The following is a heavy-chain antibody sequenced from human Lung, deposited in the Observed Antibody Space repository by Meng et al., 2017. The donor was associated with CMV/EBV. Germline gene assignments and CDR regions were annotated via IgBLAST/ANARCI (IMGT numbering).Heavy chain of an antibody. J-gene: IGHJ6*02. CDR2: ISFDGRTK. V-gene: IGHV3-30*04. Sequence: GESLKISCTASEFTLSPYALHWVRQAPGKGLEWVALISFDGRTKYNTDSVKGRFTISRDSSKNTVYLHINSLRGEDTAVYYCARAGDIVEVSDPLRQNYYYYGMDLXGQGXTVTVSS. D-gene: IGHD2-15*01. CDR3: ARAGDIVEVSDPLRQNYYYYGMDL. CDR1: EFTLSPYA.